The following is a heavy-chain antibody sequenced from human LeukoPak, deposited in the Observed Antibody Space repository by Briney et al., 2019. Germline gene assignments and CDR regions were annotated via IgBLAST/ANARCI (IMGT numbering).Heavy chain of an antibody. CDR3: ARRDGYCSSTSCYADYYYGMDV. J-gene: IGHJ6*02. CDR1: GYGFTSYW. V-gene: IGHV5-51*01. Sequence: GESLKISCKASGYGFTSYWIGWVRQMPGKGLEWMGIIYPGDSDTTYSPSFQGQVTISADKSISTAYLQWSSLKASDTAMYYCARRDGYCSSTSCYADYYYGMDVWGQGTTVTVSS. D-gene: IGHD2-2*01. CDR2: IYPGDSDT.